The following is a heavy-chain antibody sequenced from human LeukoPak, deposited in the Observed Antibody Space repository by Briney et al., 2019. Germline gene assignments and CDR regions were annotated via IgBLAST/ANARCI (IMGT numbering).Heavy chain of an antibody. CDR2: IKSKTDGGTT. V-gene: IGHV3-15*01. Sequence: GGSLRLSCAASGFTFSNYAMSWVRQAPGKGLEWVGRIKSKTDGGTTDYAAPVKGRFTISRDDSKNTLYLQMNSLKTEDTAVYYCTTDEKTGIAVAATFDYWGQGTLVTVSS. D-gene: IGHD6-19*01. J-gene: IGHJ4*02. CDR1: GFTFSNYA. CDR3: TTDEKTGIAVAATFDY.